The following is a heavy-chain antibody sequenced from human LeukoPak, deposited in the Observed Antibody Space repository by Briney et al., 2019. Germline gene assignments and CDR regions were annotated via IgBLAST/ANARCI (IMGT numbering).Heavy chain of an antibody. V-gene: IGHV4-59*01. D-gene: IGHD6-19*01. CDR3: AGGGWYGNNWFDP. J-gene: IGHJ5*02. CDR2: IYYSGST. CDR1: GGSIRSYY. Sequence: SETLSITCTVSGGSIRSYYWSWIRQPPGKGLEWIGYIYYSGSTNYNPSLKSRVTISVDTSKNQFSLKLSSVTAADTAVYYCAGGGWYGNNWFDPWGQGTLVTVSS.